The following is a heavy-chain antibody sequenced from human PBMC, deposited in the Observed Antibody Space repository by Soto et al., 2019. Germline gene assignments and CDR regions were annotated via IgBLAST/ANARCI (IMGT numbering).Heavy chain of an antibody. CDR3: ATEIGRQGVY. Sequence: EVQLVESGGGLVKPGGSLRLSCVVSDFSFNDVWMDWVRQAPGKGLEWVGRIKSKVDGGTTDYAAPVMGRFAISRDDSKHTLYLQMNSLKAEDTAVYYCATEIGRQGVYWGQGALVTVSS. V-gene: IGHV3-15*07. J-gene: IGHJ4*02. CDR1: DFSFNDVW. CDR2: IKSKVDGGTT. D-gene: IGHD2-21*01.